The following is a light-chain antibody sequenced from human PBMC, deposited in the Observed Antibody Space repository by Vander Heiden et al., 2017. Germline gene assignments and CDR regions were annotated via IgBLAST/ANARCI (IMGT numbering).Light chain of an antibody. CDR1: HTIGDW. Sequence: DIQMTPSSSSLSASAGDRVDITCRASHTIGDWVAWYQQKPGMAPKLLIYATSTLESGVPSRFSGTASGTDFSLTISNLHPEDFATYYCQQYDTFPPTFGGGTKVEVK. V-gene: IGKV1D-16*01. CDR3: QQYDTFPPT. J-gene: IGKJ4*01. CDR2: ATS.